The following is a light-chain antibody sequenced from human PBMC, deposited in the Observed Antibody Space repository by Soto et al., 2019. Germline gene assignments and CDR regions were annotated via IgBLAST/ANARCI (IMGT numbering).Light chain of an antibody. CDR3: QQYHKWPPIT. J-gene: IGKJ5*01. CDR2: GAS. Sequence: EVVMTQSPGTLSVSLGESATLSCRASQSVDGYLAWYQQKPGQAPRFLIYGASTRATGVTARFRGGGSGTEFTLTISSLQSEDSAVYYCQQYHKWPPITFGQGTRLEI. CDR1: QSVDGY. V-gene: IGKV3-15*01.